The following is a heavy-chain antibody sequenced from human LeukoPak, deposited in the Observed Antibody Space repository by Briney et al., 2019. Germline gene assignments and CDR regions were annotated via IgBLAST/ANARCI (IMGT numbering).Heavy chain of an antibody. CDR1: GYIFTNYW. CDR2: IDFSDSYT. Sequence: GESLKISCKGSGYIFTNYWISWVRQMPGKGLEWMGRIDFSDSYTNYSPSFQGHVTMSVDKSISTAYLQWSSLKASDTAMYCCARRYGSGSCIDLGGQGTLVTVSS. CDR3: ARRYGSGSCIDL. J-gene: IGHJ5*02. V-gene: IGHV5-10-1*01. D-gene: IGHD3-10*01.